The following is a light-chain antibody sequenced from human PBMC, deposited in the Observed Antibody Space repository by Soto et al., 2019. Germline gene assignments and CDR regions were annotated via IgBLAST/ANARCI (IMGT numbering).Light chain of an antibody. Sequence: IQLTQSPSSLSASLGDRVTITCRASQAISSSLAWYQQKPGNAPKLLIYAASTLQSGVTSRFSGGGSGTDFTLTISSLQPEDFATYYCQQQGTVGQGTKLEIK. CDR1: QAISSS. V-gene: IGKV1-9*01. CDR2: AAS. J-gene: IGKJ2*01. CDR3: QQQGT.